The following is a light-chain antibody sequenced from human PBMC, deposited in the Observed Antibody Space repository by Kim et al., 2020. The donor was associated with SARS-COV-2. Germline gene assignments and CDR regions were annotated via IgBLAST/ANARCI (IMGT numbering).Light chain of an antibody. CDR1: TSDIGSNY. J-gene: IGLJ3*02. CDR3: ATWDDSLNGPV. CDR2: RNN. Sequence: GQRVTISCSGSTSDIGSNYVYWYQQLPGTAPKLLIYRNNQRPSGVPDRFSVSKSGTSASLAISGLRSEDEADYYCATWDDSLNGPVFGGGTQLTVL. V-gene: IGLV1-47*01.